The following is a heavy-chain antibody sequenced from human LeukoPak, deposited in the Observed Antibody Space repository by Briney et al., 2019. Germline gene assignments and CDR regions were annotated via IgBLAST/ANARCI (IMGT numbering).Heavy chain of an antibody. CDR1: GYTFTSYD. CDR2: MNPNSGNT. CDR3: ARGLFIDDAFDI. Sequence: ASVKVSCKASGYTFTSYDINWVRQATGQGLEWMGWMNPNSGNTGYAQKFQGRVTMTRNTSISTAYMELSSLRSEDTAVYYCARGLFIDDAFDIWGQGTMVTVSS. V-gene: IGHV1-8*01. J-gene: IGHJ3*02. D-gene: IGHD3-10*02.